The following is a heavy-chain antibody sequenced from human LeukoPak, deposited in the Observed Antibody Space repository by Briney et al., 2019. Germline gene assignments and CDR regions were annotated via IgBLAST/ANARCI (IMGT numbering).Heavy chain of an antibody. D-gene: IGHD1-26*01. CDR2: MNSDGTSI. V-gene: IGHV3-74*01. CDR3: ARSQSGAFDV. CDR1: GFTFTNYW. Sequence: PGGSLRLSCVVSGFTFTNYWMQWVRQVPGKGLVWVARMNSDGTSIIHADSVKGRFTISRDNAENTLYLQMNSLRPEDTALYYCARSQSGAFDVWGQGTMVIVSS. J-gene: IGHJ3*01.